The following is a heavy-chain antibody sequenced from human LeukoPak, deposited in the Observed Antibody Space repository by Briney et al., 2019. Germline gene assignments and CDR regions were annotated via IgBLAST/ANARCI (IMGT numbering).Heavy chain of an antibody. D-gene: IGHD4-11*01. J-gene: IGHJ4*02. V-gene: IGHV1-2*02. CDR1: GCTLTSYG. CDR2: INPNSGGT. Sequence: ASVNVSCQGSGCTLTSYGISWVGQAPGQGLEWMGWINPNSGGTNYAQKFQGRVTMTRDTSISTAYMELSRLRSDDTAVYYCASTYSNYVLYYFDYWGQGTLVTVSS. CDR3: ASTYSNYVLYYFDY.